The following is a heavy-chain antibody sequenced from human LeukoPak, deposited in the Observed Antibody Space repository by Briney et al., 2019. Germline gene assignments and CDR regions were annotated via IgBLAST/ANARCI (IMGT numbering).Heavy chain of an antibody. CDR3: TTGGNVFVAGTRAFDI. D-gene: IGHD6-19*01. CDR1: GFTFSSYA. CDR2: ISGSGGST. J-gene: IGHJ3*02. Sequence: GGSLRLSCAASGFTFSSYAMTWVRQAPGKRLEWVSAISGSGGSTYYADSVKGRFTISRDNAKNSLYLQMNSLRAEDTAVYYCTTGGNVFVAGTRAFDIWGQGTMVTVSS. V-gene: IGHV3-23*01.